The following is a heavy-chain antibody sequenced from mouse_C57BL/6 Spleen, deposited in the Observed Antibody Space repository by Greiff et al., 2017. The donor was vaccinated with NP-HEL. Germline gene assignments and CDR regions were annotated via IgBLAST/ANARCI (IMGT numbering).Heavy chain of an antibody. D-gene: IGHD2-4*01. J-gene: IGHJ2*01. CDR2: IYPGSGST. CDR1: GYTFTSYW. CDR3: ARPYDYDEGADFDY. V-gene: IGHV1-55*01. Sequence: QVQLQQPGAELVKPGASVKMSCKASGYTFTSYWITWVKQRPGQGLEWIGDIYPGSGSTNYNEKFKSKATLTVDTSSSTAYMQLSSLTSEDSAVYYCARPYDYDEGADFDYWGQGTTLTVSS.